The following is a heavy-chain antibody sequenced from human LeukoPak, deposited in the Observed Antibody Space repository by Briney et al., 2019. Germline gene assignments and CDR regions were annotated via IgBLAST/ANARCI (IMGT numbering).Heavy chain of an antibody. CDR3: ARDEYSSSRHMDV. J-gene: IGHJ6*03. D-gene: IGHD6-13*01. CDR2: ISSSGSTI. CDR1: GFTFSIYG. V-gene: IGHV3-11*01. Sequence: GGSLRLSCAASGFTFSIYGMSWIRQAPGKGLEWVSYISSSGSTIYYADSVKGRFTISRDNAKNSLYLQMNSLRAEDTAVYYCARDEYSSSRHMDVWGKGTTVTISS.